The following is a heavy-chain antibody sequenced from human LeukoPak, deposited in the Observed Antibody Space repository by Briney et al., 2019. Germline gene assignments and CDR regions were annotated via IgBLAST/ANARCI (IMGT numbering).Heavy chain of an antibody. D-gene: IGHD3-3*01. V-gene: IGHV4-30-4*08. CDR3: ARARGYDFWSGYSSAYYFDY. Sequence: PSETLSLTCTVSGGSISSGGYYWSWIRQRPGKGLEWIGYIYYSGSTYYNPSLKSRVTISVDTSKNQFSLKLSSVTAADTAVYYCARARGYDFWSGYSSAYYFDYWGQGTLVTVSS. J-gene: IGHJ4*02. CDR2: IYYSGST. CDR1: GGSISSGGYY.